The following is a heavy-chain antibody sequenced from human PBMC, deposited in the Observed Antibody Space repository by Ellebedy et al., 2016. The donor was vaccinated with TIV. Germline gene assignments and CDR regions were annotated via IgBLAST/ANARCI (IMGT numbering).Heavy chain of an antibody. V-gene: IGHV1-18*04. CDR3: ARDQSTAIFDF. Sequence: AASVKVSCKASGYTFTSYGISWVRQAPGQGLEWMGWISTENRNTNYAQKFQGRVTLTTETSTNTAYMELTNLRSDDTAVYYCARDQSTAIFDFWGQGTTVTVSS. J-gene: IGHJ6*02. CDR1: GYTFTSYG. D-gene: IGHD3-3*02. CDR2: ISTENRNT.